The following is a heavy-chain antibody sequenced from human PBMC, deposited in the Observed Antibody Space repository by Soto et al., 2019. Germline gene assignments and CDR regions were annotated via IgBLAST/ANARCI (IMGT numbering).Heavy chain of an antibody. CDR1: GFAFTGYY. V-gene: IGHV1-2*06. J-gene: IGHJ5*02. CDR2: INAHSGGT. CDR3: AKDLTRQLAYWLDP. D-gene: IGHD3-16*01. Sequence: ASVKVSCKASGFAFTGYYIHWLRQAPGQGLEWMGRINAHSGGTEFAQKFQGRVTLTRDTSISTAYMTLTGLKSDDTAVYYCAKDLTRQLAYWLDPWGQGTQVTVSS.